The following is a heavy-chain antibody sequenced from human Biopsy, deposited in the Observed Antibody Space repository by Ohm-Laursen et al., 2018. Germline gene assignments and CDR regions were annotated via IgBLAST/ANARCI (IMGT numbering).Heavy chain of an antibody. Sequence: SLRLSCTASGFSFSDYYMIWIRQAPGPGLEWVSYISSSGRTMYYADPAKGRFTISRDNANKSLYLQMQSLRSEDTAVYYCATTRSFDNWGQGTLVTVSS. V-gene: IGHV3-11*01. CDR1: GFSFSDYY. CDR2: ISSSGRTM. D-gene: IGHD5-24*01. CDR3: ATTRSFDN. J-gene: IGHJ4*02.